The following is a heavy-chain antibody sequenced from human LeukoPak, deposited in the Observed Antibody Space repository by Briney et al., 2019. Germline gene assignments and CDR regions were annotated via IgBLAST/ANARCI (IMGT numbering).Heavy chain of an antibody. CDR2: FDPEDGET. Sequence: GASVKVSCKVSGYTLTELSMHWVRQAPGKGLEWMGGFDPEDGETIYAQKFQGRVTMTEDTSTDTAYMELSSLRSEDTAVYYCATLVGELLGLRAVFDPWGQETLVTVSS. V-gene: IGHV1-24*01. CDR3: ATLVGELLGLRAVFDP. J-gene: IGHJ5*02. CDR1: GYTLTELS. D-gene: IGHD1-26*01.